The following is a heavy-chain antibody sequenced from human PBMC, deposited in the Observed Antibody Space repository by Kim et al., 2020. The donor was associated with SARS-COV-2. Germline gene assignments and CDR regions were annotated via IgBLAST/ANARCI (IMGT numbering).Heavy chain of an antibody. D-gene: IGHD5-12*01. CDR3: AGMGEYSGYVGSNLLFDY. J-gene: IGHJ4*02. V-gene: IGHV4-31*03. CDR1: GGSISSGGYY. CDR2: IYYSGST. Sequence: SETLSLTCTVSGGSISSGGYYWSWIRQHPGKGLEWIGYIYYSGSTYYNPSLKSRVTISVDTSKNQFSLKLSSVTAADTAVYYCAGMGEYSGYVGSNLLFDYWGQGTLVTVSS.